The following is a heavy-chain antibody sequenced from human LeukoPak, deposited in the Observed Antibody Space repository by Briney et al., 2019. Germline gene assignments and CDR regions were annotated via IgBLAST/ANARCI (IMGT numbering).Heavy chain of an antibody. CDR2: ISSSSSYI. Sequence: AGGSLRLSCAAPGFTFSTYSMNWVRQAPGKGLEWVSSISSSSSYIYYADSVKGRFTISRDNAKNSLYPQMNSLRAEDTAVYYCARAPIGQLDYWGQGTLVTVSS. D-gene: IGHD2-2*01. CDR3: ARAPIGQLDY. J-gene: IGHJ4*02. V-gene: IGHV3-21*01. CDR1: GFTFSTYS.